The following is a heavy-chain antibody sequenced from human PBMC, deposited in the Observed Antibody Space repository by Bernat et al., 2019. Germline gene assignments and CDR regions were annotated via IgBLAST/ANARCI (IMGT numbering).Heavy chain of an antibody. CDR1: GLTFSTYG. Sequence: QVQLVESGGGVVQPGRSLRLSCAASGLTFSTYGMHWVRQAPGKGLEWVAVISYDGRNQHYADSVKGRFTISRDNSKNTLYLQINSLRGDDTAVYYCARGGSSAVSLDYWGQGTLVTVSS. CDR3: ARGGSSAVSLDY. V-gene: IGHV3-30*03. CDR2: ISYDGRNQ. D-gene: IGHD6-6*01. J-gene: IGHJ4*02.